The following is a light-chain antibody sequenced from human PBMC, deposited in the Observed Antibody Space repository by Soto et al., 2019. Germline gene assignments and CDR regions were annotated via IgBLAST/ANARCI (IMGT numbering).Light chain of an antibody. CDR2: EVT. Sequence: QSALTQPASVSGSPGQSITTSCTGSSSDVGAYNFVSWYQHHPGKAPKLILYEVTTRPSGVSSRFSGSKSGNTASLTISGLQADDEANYYCSSYTSSNTPYFFGTGTKVTVL. CDR1: SSDVGAYNF. CDR3: SSYTSSNTPYF. J-gene: IGLJ1*01. V-gene: IGLV2-14*01.